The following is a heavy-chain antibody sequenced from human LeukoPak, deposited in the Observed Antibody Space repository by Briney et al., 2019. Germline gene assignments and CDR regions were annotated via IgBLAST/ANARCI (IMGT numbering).Heavy chain of an antibody. CDR3: ARLDAVTATEFEY. CDR1: GYSFTNYW. D-gene: IGHD2-21*02. J-gene: IGHJ4*02. Sequence: GESLKISCKGSGYSFTNYWIGWVRQMPAKSLEWMAIIYPDDSDTRYSPSFQGQVTISVDTSIKNAYLRWSTLTASDTAMYYCARLDAVTATEFEYWGQGTLVTVSS. V-gene: IGHV5-51*01. CDR2: IYPDDSDT.